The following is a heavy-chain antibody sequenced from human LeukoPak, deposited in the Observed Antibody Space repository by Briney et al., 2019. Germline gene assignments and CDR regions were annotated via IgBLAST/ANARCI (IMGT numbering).Heavy chain of an antibody. J-gene: IGHJ4*02. CDR1: GGSISSSSYY. CDR3: ARRVLGDYGDYA. CDR2: IYYSGST. D-gene: IGHD4-17*01. V-gene: IGHV4-39*01. Sequence: SETLSLTCTVSGGSISSSSYYWGWIRQPPRKGLEWIGSIYYSGSTYYNPSLKSRVTISVDTSKNQFSLKLSSVTAADTAVYYCARRVLGDYGDYAWGQGTLVTVSS.